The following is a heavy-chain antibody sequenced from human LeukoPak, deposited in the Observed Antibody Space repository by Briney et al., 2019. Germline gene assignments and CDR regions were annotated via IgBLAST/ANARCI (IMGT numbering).Heavy chain of an antibody. J-gene: IGHJ5*02. CDR2: IFYSGNT. D-gene: IGHD2-15*01. CDR3: ARARDCSGGTCYQFNWFDP. Sequence: SQTLSLTCTVSGGSTSSGAYYWSWIRQSPGKGLEWIGYIFYSGNTYYNPSLKSRVTISVDTSTNQLSLTLSSVTAADTAVYYCARARDCSGGTCYQFNWFDPWGQGTLVTVSS. V-gene: IGHV4-31*03. CDR1: GGSTSSGAYY.